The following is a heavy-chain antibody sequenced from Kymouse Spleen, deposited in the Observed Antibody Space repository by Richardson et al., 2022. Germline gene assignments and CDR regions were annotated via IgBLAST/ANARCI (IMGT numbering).Heavy chain of an antibody. Sequence: QVQLQQWGAGLLKPSETLSLTCAVYGGSFSGYYWSWIRQPPGKGLEWIGEINHSGSTNYNPSLKSRVTISVDTSKNQFSLKLSSVTAADTAVYYCARWDTAMVPFDYWGQGTLVTVSS. D-gene: IGHD5-18,IGHD5-18*01. CDR3: ARWDTAMVPFDY. CDR2: INHSGST. V-gene: IGHV4-34*01. CDR1: GGSFSGYY. J-gene: IGHJ4*02.